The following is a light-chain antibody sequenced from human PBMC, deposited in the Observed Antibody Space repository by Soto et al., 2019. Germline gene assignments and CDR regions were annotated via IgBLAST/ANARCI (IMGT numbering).Light chain of an antibody. V-gene: IGKV1-39*01. CDR1: QSISSH. CDR2: AAS. Sequence: DIQMTQSPSSLSASVGDRVTITCRASQSISSHLNWYQQKPGNAPKVLISAASSLQSGVPSRFSGSGSVTEFTLTISSLQHADYATYSCQQSYSSLYPFGQGTQLAIK. CDR3: QQSYSSLYP. J-gene: IGKJ2*01.